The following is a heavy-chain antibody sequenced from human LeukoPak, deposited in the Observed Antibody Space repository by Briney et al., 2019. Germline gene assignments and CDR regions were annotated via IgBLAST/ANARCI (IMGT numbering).Heavy chain of an antibody. CDR1: GFNLDDYG. D-gene: IGHD5-12*01. CDR2: INWNGDST. CDR3: ARVEYSGSPDY. Sequence: GGSLRLSCAASGFNLDDYGMTWVRQGPGKGLEWVSTINWNGDSTRYADSVKGRFTISRDNAKNSLYLQMNSLRAENTALYHCARVEYSGSPDYWGQGTLVTVSS. V-gene: IGHV3-20*01. J-gene: IGHJ4*02.